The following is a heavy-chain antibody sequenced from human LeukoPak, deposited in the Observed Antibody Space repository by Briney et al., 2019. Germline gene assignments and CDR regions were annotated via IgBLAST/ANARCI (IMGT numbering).Heavy chain of an antibody. D-gene: IGHD4-17*01. CDR1: GYTFTGYY. V-gene: IGHV1-2*02. CDR3: ARDRGDYLFLFDY. Sequence: GASVKVSCKASGYTFTGYYMHWVRQAPGQGLEWMGWINPNSGGTNYAQKFQGRVTMTRDTSISTAYMELSRLRSDDTAVYYCARDRGDYLFLFDYWGQGTLVTVSS. CDR2: INPNSGGT. J-gene: IGHJ4*02.